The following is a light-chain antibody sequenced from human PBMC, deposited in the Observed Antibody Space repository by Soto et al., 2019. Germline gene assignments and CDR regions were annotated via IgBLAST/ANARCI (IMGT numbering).Light chain of an antibody. CDR2: DVS. Sequence: QSVLTQPASVSGSPGQSITISCTGTSSDVGGSNYVSWYQHHPGKAPKLMIYDVSNRPSDVSNRFSGSKSGNTASLTISGLQAEDEADYYCSSYTSSSTVVFGGGTKVTVL. V-gene: IGLV2-14*03. CDR1: SSDVGGSNY. J-gene: IGLJ3*02. CDR3: SSYTSSSTVV.